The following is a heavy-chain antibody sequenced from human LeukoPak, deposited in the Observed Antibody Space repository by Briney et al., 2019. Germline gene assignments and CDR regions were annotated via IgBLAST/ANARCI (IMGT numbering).Heavy chain of an antibody. CDR2: IYTRGST. J-gene: IGHJ5*02. CDR1: GGSISSGSYY. Sequence: SQTLSLTCTVSGGSISSGSYYWSWIRQPAGKGLEWIGRIYTRGSTNYNPSLKSRVTISVDTSKNQFSLKLSSVTAADTAVYYCAREHYAYYDFWSGYNNWFDPWGQGTLVTVSS. V-gene: IGHV4-61*02. CDR3: AREHYAYYDFWSGYNNWFDP. D-gene: IGHD3-3*01.